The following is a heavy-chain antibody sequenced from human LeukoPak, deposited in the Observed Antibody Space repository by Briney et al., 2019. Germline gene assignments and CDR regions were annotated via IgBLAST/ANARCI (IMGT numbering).Heavy chain of an antibody. CDR1: GRSISYYY. CDR3: ARSLGGSGSYSVYNWFDP. D-gene: IGHD3-10*01. CDR2: THSSGST. J-gene: IGHJ5*02. V-gene: IGHV4-59*08. Sequence: PSETLSLTCTVHGRSISYYYWSWLRQPQGKGLECIGYTHSSGSTNYIPSLKSRVTISVETSKYQFSLKLSSVTAADTTVYYCARSLGGSGSYSVYNWFDPWGQGTLVTVSS.